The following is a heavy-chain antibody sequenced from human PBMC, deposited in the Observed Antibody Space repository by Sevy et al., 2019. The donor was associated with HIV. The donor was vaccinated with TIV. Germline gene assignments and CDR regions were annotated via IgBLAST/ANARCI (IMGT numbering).Heavy chain of an antibody. CDR3: AREKGGIFGVVAGQFDS. Sequence: ASVKVSCKASGYSFTNHAIQWVRQAPGQGLEWMGWIKADNGNIKYSQKFQDRLTITRDTSATTAYMELRSPRPEDTALYFCAREKGGIFGVVAGQFDSWGQGTLVTVSS. D-gene: IGHD3-3*01. J-gene: IGHJ4*02. V-gene: IGHV1-3*01. CDR2: IKADNGNI. CDR1: GYSFTNHA.